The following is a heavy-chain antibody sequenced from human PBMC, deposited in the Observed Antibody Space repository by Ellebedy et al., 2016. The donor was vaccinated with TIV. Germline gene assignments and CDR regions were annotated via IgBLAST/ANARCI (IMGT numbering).Heavy chain of an antibody. CDR2: ISSSSSTI. Sequence: GGSLRLSXAASGFTFSSYSMNWVRQAPGKGLGWVSYISSSSSTIYYADSVKGRFTISRDNSKNTLYLQMNSLRAEDTAVYYCARQEGSGWYGSAFDIWGQGTMVTVSS. J-gene: IGHJ3*02. CDR3: ARQEGSGWYGSAFDI. V-gene: IGHV3-48*01. D-gene: IGHD6-19*01. CDR1: GFTFSSYS.